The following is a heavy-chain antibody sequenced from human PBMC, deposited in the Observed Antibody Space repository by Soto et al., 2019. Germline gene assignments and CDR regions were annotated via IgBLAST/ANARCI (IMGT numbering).Heavy chain of an antibody. CDR1: GFTFRTYT. CDR3: ARDRGYDAHDYYYNAMDV. Sequence: PGGSLRLSWVACGFTFRTYTMNWVRQARGKGLEWVSGIRGVSPYTFYAESVKGRFTISRDNAKNSLYLQMNSLGVEDTAVYYCARDRGYDAHDYYYNAMDVWGQGTTVTVSS. V-gene: IGHV3-21*01. D-gene: IGHD2-15*01. J-gene: IGHJ6*02. CDR2: IRGVSPYT.